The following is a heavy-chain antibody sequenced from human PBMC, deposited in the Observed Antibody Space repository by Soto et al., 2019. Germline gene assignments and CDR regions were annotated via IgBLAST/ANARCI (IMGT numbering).Heavy chain of an antibody. D-gene: IGHD2-2*01. CDR3: AREIGVVPAAAYYYYGMDV. J-gene: IGHJ6*02. V-gene: IGHV1-2*04. Sequence: ASVKVSCKASGYTFTGYYMHWVRQAPGQGLEWMGWINPNSGGTNYAQKFQGWVTMTRDTSISTAYMELSRLRSDDTAVYYCAREIGVVPAAAYYYYGMDVWGQGTTVTVSS. CDR1: GYTFTGYY. CDR2: INPNSGGT.